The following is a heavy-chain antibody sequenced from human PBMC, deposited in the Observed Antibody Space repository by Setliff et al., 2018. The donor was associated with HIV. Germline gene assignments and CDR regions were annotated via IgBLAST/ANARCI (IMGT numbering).Heavy chain of an antibody. CDR3: ARAGVVEGYYYYYYMDV. Sequence: GGSLRLSCATSGFTFDSYSIIWVRQAPGKGLEWVSYISGLGGGTIYYADSVRGRFTISRDDAEKSAYLQMNSLRAEDTAVYYCARAGVVEGYYYYYYMDVWGKGTTVTVSS. CDR1: GFTFDSYS. CDR2: ISGLGGGTI. D-gene: IGHD2-15*01. V-gene: IGHV3-48*01. J-gene: IGHJ6*03.